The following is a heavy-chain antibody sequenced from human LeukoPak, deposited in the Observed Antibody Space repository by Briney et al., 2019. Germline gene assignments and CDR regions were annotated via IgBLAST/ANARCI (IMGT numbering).Heavy chain of an antibody. D-gene: IGHD6-19*01. J-gene: IGHJ4*02. CDR1: GGASSGYY. Sequence: SETLSLTCTVSGGASSGYYWSWIRQPAGKRLEWIGRFDSSGNTRYNPSLESRVTMSLDTSKNQLSLRLNSVTAADTAVYYCARDRVFYSSGWSYFDYWGQGTLVTVSS. CDR2: FDSSGNT. CDR3: ARDRVFYSSGWSYFDY. V-gene: IGHV4-4*07.